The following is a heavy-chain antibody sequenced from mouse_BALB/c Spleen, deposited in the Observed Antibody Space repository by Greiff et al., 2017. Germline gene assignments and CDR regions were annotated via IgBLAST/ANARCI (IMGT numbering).Heavy chain of an antibody. Sequence: QVQLQQSGAELAKPGASVKMSCKASGYTFTSYWMHWVKQRPGQGLEWIGYINPSTGYTEYNQKFKDKATLTADKSSSTAYMQLSSLTSEDSAVYYCARTMMTRSPFAYWGQGTLVTVSA. D-gene: IGHD2-4*01. V-gene: IGHV1-7*01. CDR3: ARTMMTRSPFAY. CDR2: INPSTGYT. J-gene: IGHJ3*01. CDR1: GYTFTSYW.